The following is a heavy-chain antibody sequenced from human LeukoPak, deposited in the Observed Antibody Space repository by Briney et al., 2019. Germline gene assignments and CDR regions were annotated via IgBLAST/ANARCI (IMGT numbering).Heavy chain of an antibody. CDR1: GGSISNYY. Sequence: PSETLSLTCTVSGGSISNYYWSWIRQPPGKGLEWIGYIYYSGSTNYNPSLKSRVTISVDTSKNQFSLKLSSVTAADTAVYYCARSRGRATSHLYWGQGTLVTVSS. V-gene: IGHV4-59*01. CDR2: IYYSGST. J-gene: IGHJ4*02. CDR3: ARSRGRATSHLY. D-gene: IGHD1-26*01.